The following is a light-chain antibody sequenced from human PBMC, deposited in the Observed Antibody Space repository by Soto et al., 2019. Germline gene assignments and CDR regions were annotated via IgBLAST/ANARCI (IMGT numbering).Light chain of an antibody. CDR2: GTS. Sequence: EIVLTQSPGTLSLSPGERATLSCRASQYVSTTFFAWYQQKPAQAPRLLIYGTSTRATGITDRFSGSGSGTDFTLTISRPEPEDFAVYYCQQYGSSPLTFGGGTRMEIK. CDR1: QYVSTTF. CDR3: QQYGSSPLT. J-gene: IGKJ4*01. V-gene: IGKV3-20*01.